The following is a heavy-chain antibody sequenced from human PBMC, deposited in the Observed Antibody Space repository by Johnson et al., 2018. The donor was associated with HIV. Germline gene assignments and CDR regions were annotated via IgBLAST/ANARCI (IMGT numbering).Heavy chain of an antibody. CDR3: AKSCNWGPLTLDAFDL. Sequence: VQLVESGGGVVQPGRSLRLSCAASGFTFSSYAMSWVRQAPGKGLEWVSAISGSGGSTYYADSLKGRFTISRDNSKNTLYLQMNSLRPEDTALYYCAKSCNWGPLTLDAFDLWGPGTMVTVSS. D-gene: IGHD7-27*01. V-gene: IGHV3-23*04. J-gene: IGHJ3*01. CDR2: ISGSGGST. CDR1: GFTFSSYA.